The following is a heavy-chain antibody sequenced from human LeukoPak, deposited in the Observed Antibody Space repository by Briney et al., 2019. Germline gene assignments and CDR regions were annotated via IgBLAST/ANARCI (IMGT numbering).Heavy chain of an antibody. V-gene: IGHV3-23*01. J-gene: IGHJ3*02. CDR1: GFSFSSYA. D-gene: IGHD3-22*01. CDR2: ICGSGGST. Sequence: GGSLRLSCVASGFSFSSYAISWVRQALGEGLEWVSAICGSGGSTYYAGSVKGRFTISRDKSKNTLYLQMNSLRAEDTAVYYCAKDAPNYYDSSGYYYVYAFDIWGQGTMVTVSS. CDR3: AKDAPNYYDSSGYYYVYAFDI.